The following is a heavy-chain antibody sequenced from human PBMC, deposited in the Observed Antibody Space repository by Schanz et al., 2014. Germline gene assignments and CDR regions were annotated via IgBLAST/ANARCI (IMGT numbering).Heavy chain of an antibody. CDR3: AKSQGSSFDS. J-gene: IGHJ4*02. V-gene: IGHV3-23*01. CDR1: GLIFSNYV. CDR2: IGTSGGT. D-gene: IGHD6-13*01. Sequence: EVQLLESGGGLVQPGGSLKLSCAASGLIFSNYVMSWVRQAPGKGLEWVSTIGTSGGTNYAESVKGRFTISRDNSKNTLYLQMNSLRAEDTAVYYCAKSQGSSFDSWGQGTLXTVSS.